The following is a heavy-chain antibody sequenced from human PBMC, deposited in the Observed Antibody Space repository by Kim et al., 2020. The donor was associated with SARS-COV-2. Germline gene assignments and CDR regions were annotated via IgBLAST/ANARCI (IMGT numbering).Heavy chain of an antibody. J-gene: IGHJ5*01. Sequence: SETLSLTCAVYGGSFSGYYWSWIRQPPGKGLEWIGEINHSGSTNYNPSLKSRVTISVDTSKNQFSLKLSSVTAADTAVYYCARGGNYYGSGSYYNAGNW. V-gene: IGHV4-34*01. CDR2: INHSGST. CDR3: ARGGNYYGSGSYYNAGNW. D-gene: IGHD3-10*01. CDR1: GGSFSGYY.